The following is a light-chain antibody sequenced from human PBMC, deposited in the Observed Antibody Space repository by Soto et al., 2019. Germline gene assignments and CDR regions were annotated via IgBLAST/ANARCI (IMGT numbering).Light chain of an antibody. Sequence: VSLSKKDTVTVTCRASQSVSGWLAWSQQKPGEAPKLLIYDASALPRGVPSRFSGSGSGTKFTLTIASLQPDALADYSCQHYETFSATFGTGA. J-gene: IGKJ1*01. CDR3: QHYETFSAT. V-gene: IGKV1-5*01. CDR1: QSVSGW. CDR2: DAS.